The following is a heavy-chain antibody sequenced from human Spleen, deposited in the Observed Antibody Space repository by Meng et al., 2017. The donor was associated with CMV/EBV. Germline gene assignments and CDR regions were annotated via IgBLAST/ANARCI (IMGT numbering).Heavy chain of an antibody. CDR1: GYTLTGYY. J-gene: IGHJ4*02. CDR3: ASGPSYAY. CDR2: INPNSGDT. Sequence: KVSCKASGYTLTGYYTHWVRQAPGQGLEWMGWINPNSGDTNYAQKFQGRVIMTRDTPISTAYMELSRLRSDDTAVYYCASGPSYAYWGQGTLVTVSS. D-gene: IGHD2-8*01. V-gene: IGHV1-2*02.